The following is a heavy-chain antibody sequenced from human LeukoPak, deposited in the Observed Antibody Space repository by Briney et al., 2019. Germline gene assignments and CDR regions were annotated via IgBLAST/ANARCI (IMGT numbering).Heavy chain of an antibody. CDR1: GGSISSYY. V-gene: IGHV4-59*05. CDR3: AKSGGYGLIDY. D-gene: IGHD5-12*01. CDR2: IYYSGST. J-gene: IGHJ4*01. Sequence: SETLSLTCTVSGGSISSYYWSWIRQPAGKGLEWIGSIYYSGSTYYNSSLKSRVTISIDTSKNQVSLNLTSMTAADTAVYYCAKSGGYGLIDYWGQGTLVTVSS.